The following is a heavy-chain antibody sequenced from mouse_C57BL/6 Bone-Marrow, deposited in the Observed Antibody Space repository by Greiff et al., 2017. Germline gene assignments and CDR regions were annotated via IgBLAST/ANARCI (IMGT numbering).Heavy chain of an antibody. CDR1: GYTFTDYN. Sequence: DVKLLESGPELVKPGASVKMSCKASGYTFTDYNMHWVKQSHGKSLEWIGYINPNNGGTSYNQKFKGKATLTVNKSSSTAYMELRSLTSEDSAVYYCARNSYFDYWGQGTTLTVSS. CDR3: ARNSYFDY. CDR2: INPNNGGT. V-gene: IGHV1-22*01. J-gene: IGHJ2*01.